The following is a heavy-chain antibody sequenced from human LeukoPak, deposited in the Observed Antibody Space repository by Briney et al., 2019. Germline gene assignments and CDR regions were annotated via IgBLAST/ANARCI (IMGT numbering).Heavy chain of an antibody. CDR3: ARGVSDCGGDCYGQYYYYYYMDV. Sequence: ASVKVSCKASGYTFTGYYMHWVRQAPGQGLEWMGWINPNSGGTNYAQKFQGRVTMTRDTSISTAYMELSSLRSEDTAVYYCARGVSDCGGDCYGQYYYYYYMDVWGKGTTVTVSS. D-gene: IGHD2-21*01. CDR1: GYTFTGYY. CDR2: INPNSGGT. V-gene: IGHV1-2*02. J-gene: IGHJ6*03.